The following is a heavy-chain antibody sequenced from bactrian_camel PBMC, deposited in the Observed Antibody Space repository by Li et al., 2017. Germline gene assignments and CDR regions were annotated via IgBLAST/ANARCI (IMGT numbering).Heavy chain of an antibody. V-gene: IGHV3S28*01. Sequence: QLVESGGGLVQPGGSLRLSCAASGDTSVSNCMGWFRQTPGKEREGVASIDTGGGSTYYADSVKGRFTLSRDNAKNTLYLQMNSPKPEDSAIYYCGAEWSPGGLCAEGQAAGYAYSYWGRGTQVTVS. CDR3: GAEWSPGGLCAEGQAAGYAYSY. J-gene: IGHJ4*01. CDR1: GDTSVSNC. D-gene: IGHD2*01. CDR2: IDTGGGST.